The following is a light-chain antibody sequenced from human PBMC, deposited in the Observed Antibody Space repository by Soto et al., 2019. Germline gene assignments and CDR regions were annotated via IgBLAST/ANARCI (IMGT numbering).Light chain of an antibody. CDR2: AAS. J-gene: IGKJ3*01. Sequence: AIRMTQSPSSFSASTGDRVTITCRASQGISSYLAWYQQKPGKAPKLLIYAASTLQSGVPSRFSGSGSGTDFTLTISCLQSEDFATYYCLQKYFYPFTFGPGTKVDIK. CDR1: QGISSY. CDR3: LQKYFYPFT. V-gene: IGKV1-8*01.